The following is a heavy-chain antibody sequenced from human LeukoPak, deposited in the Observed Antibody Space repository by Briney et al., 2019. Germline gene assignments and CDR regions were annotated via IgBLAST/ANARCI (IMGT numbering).Heavy chain of an antibody. Sequence: ASETLSLTCTVSGGSISSSSYYWGWIRQPPGKGLEWIGSIYYSGSTYYNPSLKSRVTISVDTSKNQFSLKLSSVTAADTAVYYCARRAPYSSTLDYWGQGTLVTVSS. CDR2: IYYSGST. V-gene: IGHV4-39*01. J-gene: IGHJ4*02. D-gene: IGHD6-13*01. CDR3: ARRAPYSSTLDY. CDR1: GGSISSSSYY.